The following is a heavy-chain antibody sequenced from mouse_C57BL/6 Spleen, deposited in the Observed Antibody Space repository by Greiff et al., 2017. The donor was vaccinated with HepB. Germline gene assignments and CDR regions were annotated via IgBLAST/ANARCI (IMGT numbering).Heavy chain of an antibody. CDR1: GFTFSSYA. D-gene: IGHD2-1*01. CDR3: TRVPIYYGNYFDY. V-gene: IGHV5-9-1*02. CDR2: ISSGGDYI. Sequence: EVMLVESGEGLVKPGGSLKLSCAASGFTFSSYAMSWVRQTPEKRLEWVAYISSGGDYIYYADTVKGRFTISRDNARNTLYLQMSSLKSEDTAMYYCTRVPIYYGNYFDYWGQGTTLTVSS. J-gene: IGHJ2*01.